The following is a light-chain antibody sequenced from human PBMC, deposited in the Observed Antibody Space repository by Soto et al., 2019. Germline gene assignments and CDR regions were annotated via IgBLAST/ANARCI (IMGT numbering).Light chain of an antibody. CDR1: QNIDRLS. V-gene: IGKV3-20*01. Sequence: EIVLAQSPGTLSLSPGERVTLSCRARQNIDRLSLAWYQQKPGQAPKLLIYGASSRATGIPDRFSGSGSGTDFTLSVSRLEHEDFAVYYCHQHGPSPVFGGGTRVEIK. J-gene: IGKJ4*01. CDR3: HQHGPSPV. CDR2: GAS.